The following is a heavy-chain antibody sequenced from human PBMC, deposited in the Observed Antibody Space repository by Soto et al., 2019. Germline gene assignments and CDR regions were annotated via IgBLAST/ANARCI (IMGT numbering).Heavy chain of an antibody. CDR3: ARAAVPAAVYYYYYYMDV. J-gene: IGHJ6*03. CDR2: IHYSGST. Sequence: SETLSLTCTVSGGSVINGGYYWSWIRQLPGKGLEWIGFIHYSGSTYYNPSLKSRLIISVDTSKNQFSLKLSSVTAADTAVYYCARAAVPAAVYYYYYYMDVWGKGTTVAVSS. CDR1: GGSVINGGYY. V-gene: IGHV4-31*03. D-gene: IGHD2-2*01.